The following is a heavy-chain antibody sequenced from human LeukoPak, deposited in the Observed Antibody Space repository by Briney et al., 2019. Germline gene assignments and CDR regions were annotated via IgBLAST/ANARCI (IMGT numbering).Heavy chain of an antibody. J-gene: IGHJ4*02. CDR1: GFTFSSYS. Sequence: GGSLRLSCAASGFTFSSYSMNWVRQAPGKGLEWVSHISSSSSTIYYADSVKGRFTISRDNAKNSLYLQMNSLRAEDTAVYYCARVDWYCSSTSCPPDYWGQGTLVTVSS. D-gene: IGHD2-2*01. CDR3: ARVDWYCSSTSCPPDY. V-gene: IGHV3-48*04. CDR2: ISSSSSTI.